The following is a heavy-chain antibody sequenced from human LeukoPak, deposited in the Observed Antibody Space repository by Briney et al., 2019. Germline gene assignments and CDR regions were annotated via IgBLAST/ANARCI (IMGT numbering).Heavy chain of an antibody. D-gene: IGHD6-13*01. V-gene: IGHV3-66*02. J-gene: IGHJ4*02. CDR2: IYSGGST. CDR3: AVIIAAAADY. Sequence: PGGSLRLSCAASGFTVSSNYMSWVRQAPGKGLEWVSVIYSGGSTYYADSVKGRFTISRDNSKNTLYLQMNSLRAEDTAVYYCAVIIAAAADYWGQRTLVTVSS. CDR1: GFTVSSNY.